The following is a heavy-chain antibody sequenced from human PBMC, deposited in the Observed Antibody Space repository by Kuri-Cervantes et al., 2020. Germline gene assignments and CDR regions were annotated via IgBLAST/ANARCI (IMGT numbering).Heavy chain of an antibody. CDR3: ARGGRKHSSNWFGP. CDR1: GFTFSSYS. CDR2: ISSSSSTI. J-gene: IGHJ5*02. D-gene: IGHD6-19*01. Sequence: GESLKISCAASGFTFSSYSMNWVRQAPGKGLEWVSYISSSSSTIYYADSVKGRFTTSRDNAKNSLYLQMNSLRAEDTAVYYCARGGRKHSSNWFGPWGQGTLVTVSS. V-gene: IGHV3-48*01.